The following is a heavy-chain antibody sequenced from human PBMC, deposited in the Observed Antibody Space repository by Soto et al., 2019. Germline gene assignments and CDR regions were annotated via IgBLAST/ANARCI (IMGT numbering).Heavy chain of an antibody. V-gene: IGHV4-34*01. Sequence: NPSETLSLTCDVSGGSFTGYYWSRIRQPPGKGLEWIGEINHSGFTNYNPSLTGRVTISLDTSKSQFSLKLSSLTAADTAFYFCARGHGRFAHWSQGTLVTVSS. CDR3: ARGHGRFAH. J-gene: IGHJ4*02. CDR2: INHSGFT. CDR1: GGSFTGYY.